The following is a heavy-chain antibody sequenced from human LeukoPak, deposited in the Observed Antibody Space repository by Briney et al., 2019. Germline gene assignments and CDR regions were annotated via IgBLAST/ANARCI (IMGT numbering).Heavy chain of an antibody. J-gene: IGHJ4*02. CDR2: IIPIFGTA. D-gene: IGHD2-15*01. Sequence: SSVKVSCKASGGTFSSYAISWVRQAPGQGLEWMGRIIPIFGTANYAQKFQGGVTITTDESTSTAYMELSSLRSEDTAVYYCARDGDCSGGSCPSYWGQGTLVTVSS. CDR1: GGTFSSYA. CDR3: ARDGDCSGGSCPSY. V-gene: IGHV1-69*05.